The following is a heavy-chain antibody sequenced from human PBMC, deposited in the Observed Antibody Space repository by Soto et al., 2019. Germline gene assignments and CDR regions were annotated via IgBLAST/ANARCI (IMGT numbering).Heavy chain of an antibody. CDR2: INRGGSEA. CDR1: PFVLRVFP. CDR3: VRGTPTPGLDY. V-gene: IGHV3-7*03. J-gene: IGHJ4*02. D-gene: IGHD1-7*01. Sequence: EVQLVESGGGLVQPGGPLRLSGLASPFVLRVFPMNWVRKAPGKGLEWGANINRGGSEANYAASVRGRFTISRDNARNLLYLQMNSLRADDTAVYFCVRGTPTPGLDYWGQGTLVTVSS.